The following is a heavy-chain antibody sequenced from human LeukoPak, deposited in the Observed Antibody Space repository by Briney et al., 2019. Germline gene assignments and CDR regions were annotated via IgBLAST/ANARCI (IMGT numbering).Heavy chain of an antibody. CDR1: GGTFSSYA. CDR3: VRGRRSRVYSSGWYASYYYYDMDV. Sequence: GASVKVSCKASGGTFSSYAINWVRQAPGQGLEWRGGMNPNSGNTGYAQKFQGRVTITRNTSVSTAYMELSSLRSEDTAVYYCVRGRRSRVYSSGWYASYYYYDMDVWGKGTTVTVSS. CDR2: MNPNSGNT. V-gene: IGHV1-8*03. J-gene: IGHJ6*03. D-gene: IGHD6-19*01.